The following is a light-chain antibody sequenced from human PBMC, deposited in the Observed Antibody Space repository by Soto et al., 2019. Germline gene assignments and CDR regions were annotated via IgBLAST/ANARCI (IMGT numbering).Light chain of an antibody. V-gene: IGKV3-11*01. Sequence: EVVFTQSPVTLSLSPGERATLSCRASQSFRGLLAWYQQKPGQAPRLLIYAAYNRATGIPPRFSGSGSGTDFTLTISSLEPEDSAVYYCQQRHMWPITFGQGTRLEIK. CDR3: QQRHMWPIT. CDR2: AAY. CDR1: QSFRGL. J-gene: IGKJ5*01.